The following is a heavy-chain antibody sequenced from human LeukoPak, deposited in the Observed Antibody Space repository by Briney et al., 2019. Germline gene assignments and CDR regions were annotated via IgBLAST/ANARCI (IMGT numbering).Heavy chain of an antibody. D-gene: IGHD2-8*01. CDR3: ARAPLMVYATTNWFDP. V-gene: IGHV4-39*07. J-gene: IGHJ5*02. CDR1: GGSISSSSYY. Sequence: SETLSLTCTVSGGSISSSSYYWGWIRQPPGKGLEWIGSIYYSGSTYYNPSLKSRVTISVDTSKNQFSLKLSSVTAADTAVYYCARAPLMVYATTNWFDPWGQGTLVTVSS. CDR2: IYYSGST.